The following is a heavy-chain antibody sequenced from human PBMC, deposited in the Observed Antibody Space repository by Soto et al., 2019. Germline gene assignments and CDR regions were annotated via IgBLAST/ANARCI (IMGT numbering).Heavy chain of an antibody. CDR1: GGTFSSYA. CDR3: ASWGHSSGYPSWVDY. Sequence: QVQLVQSGAEVKKPGSSVKVSCKAHGGTFSSYAISWVRQAPGQGLKRLGGFIPIFGTANYAQKFQGRVTITADESTSTAYMELSSLRSEDTAVYYCASWGHSSGYPSWVDYWGQGTLVTVSS. CDR2: FIPIFGTA. J-gene: IGHJ4*02. D-gene: IGHD3-22*01. V-gene: IGHV1-69*01.